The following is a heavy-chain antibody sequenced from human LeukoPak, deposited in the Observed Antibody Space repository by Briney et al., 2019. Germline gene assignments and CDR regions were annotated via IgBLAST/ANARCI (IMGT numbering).Heavy chain of an antibody. V-gene: IGHV3-23*01. CDR3: AKAGSSGWYDY. CDR2: ISGSGGST. Sequence: GGSLRLSCTASGFKFDDYGMTWVRQAPGKGLEWVSAISGSGGSTYYADSVKGRFTISRDNSKNTLYLQMNSLRAEDTAVYYCAKAGSSGWYDYWGQGTLVTVSS. D-gene: IGHD6-19*01. J-gene: IGHJ4*02. CDR1: GFKFDDYG.